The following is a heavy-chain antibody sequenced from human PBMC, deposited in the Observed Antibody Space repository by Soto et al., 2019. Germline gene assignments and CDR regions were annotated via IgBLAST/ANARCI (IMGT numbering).Heavy chain of an antibody. D-gene: IGHD2-15*01. V-gene: IGHV1-69*01. CDR1: GGTFSSYA. CDR2: IIPIFGTA. Sequence: QVQLVQSGAEVKKPGSSVKVSCKASGGTFSSYAISWVRQAPGQGLEWRGGIIPIFGTANFAQKCQGRVTITADDSPSTAYMELSSLRSEDRAVYYCARVVGCYSYWYFDLLGGGTLVTFSS. CDR3: ARVVGCYSYWYFDL. J-gene: IGHJ2*01.